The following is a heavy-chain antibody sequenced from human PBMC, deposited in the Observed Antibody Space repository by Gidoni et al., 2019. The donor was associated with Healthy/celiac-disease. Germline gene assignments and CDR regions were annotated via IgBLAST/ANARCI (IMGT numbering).Heavy chain of an antibody. V-gene: IGHV3-74*01. D-gene: IGHD3-16*01. J-gene: IGHJ4*02. Sequence: EVQLVESGGGLVQPGGSLRLPCAASGFTFSSYWMHWVRQAPGKGLVWVSRINSDGSSTSYADSVKGRFTISRDNAKNTLYLQMNSLRAEDTAVYYCASSLGGFWGPDYWGQGTLVTVSS. CDR2: INSDGSST. CDR3: ASSLGGFWGPDY. CDR1: GFTFSSYW.